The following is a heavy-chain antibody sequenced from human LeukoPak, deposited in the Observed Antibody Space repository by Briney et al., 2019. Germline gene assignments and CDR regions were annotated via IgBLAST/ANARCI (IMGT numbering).Heavy chain of an antibody. J-gene: IGHJ4*02. CDR2: MYHSGST. D-gene: IGHD4-23*01. CDR3: ARVGVDYSGNVIKYYFDY. Sequence: SETLSLTCTVSGYSISSGHYWGWIRQPPGKGLEWIGSMYHSGSTYYNPPLKGRVTISEDTSKNQFSLKLSPVIAADTAVYYCARVGVDYSGNVIKYYFDYWGQGTLVTVSS. CDR1: GYSISSGHY. V-gene: IGHV4-38-2*02.